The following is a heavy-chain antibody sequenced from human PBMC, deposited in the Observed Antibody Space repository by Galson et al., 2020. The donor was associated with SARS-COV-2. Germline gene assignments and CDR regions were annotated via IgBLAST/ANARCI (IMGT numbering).Heavy chain of an antibody. CDR1: GFTFNNYD. Sequence: GESLKISCVTSGFTFNNYDMSWVRQAPGKGLEWVSSISRSGDGTFYADSVKGRFIISRDNSKNTLSLQMTSLRADDTALYYCAKDPGYSYGTYFDYWGQGTLVTVSS. J-gene: IGHJ4*02. V-gene: IGHV3-23*01. CDR2: ISRSGDGT. D-gene: IGHD5-18*01. CDR3: AKDPGYSYGTYFDY.